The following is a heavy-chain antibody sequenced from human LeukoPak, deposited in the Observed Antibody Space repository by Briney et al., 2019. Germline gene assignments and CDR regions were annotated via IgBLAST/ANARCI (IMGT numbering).Heavy chain of an antibody. J-gene: IGHJ4*02. CDR1: GFTFANTW. Sequence: GGSLRLSCAASGFTFANTWMHWVRRAPGKGLVWVSIINNDGSSTNYADSVKGRFTISRDNAKNTLYLQMNSRRDEDTAVYYCVIGGTYGSGSWGQGTLVTVSS. D-gene: IGHD3-10*01. CDR3: VIGGTYGSGS. V-gene: IGHV3-74*01. CDR2: INNDGSST.